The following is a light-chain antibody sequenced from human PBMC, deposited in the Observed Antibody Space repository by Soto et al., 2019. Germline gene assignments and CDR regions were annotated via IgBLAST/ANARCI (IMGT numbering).Light chain of an antibody. CDR2: EVS. CDR1: RSDVGGYNY. V-gene: IGLV2-11*01. Sequence: QSVLTQPRSVSGSLGQSVTISCAGTRSDVGGYNYVSWYQQPPGTAPKLMIYEVSKRPSGVPDRFSGSKSGNTASLTISGLQAEDEGDYYCCSYAGRYTWVFVTGTKVTVL. J-gene: IGLJ1*01. CDR3: CSYAGRYTWV.